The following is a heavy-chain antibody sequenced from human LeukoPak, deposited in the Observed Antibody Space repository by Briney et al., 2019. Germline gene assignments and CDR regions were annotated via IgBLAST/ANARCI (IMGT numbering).Heavy chain of an antibody. V-gene: IGHV3-23*01. CDR1: GFTFSSYG. CDR3: AKEIVVVVAAMPTYYYYYMDV. Sequence: GGSLRLSCAASGFTFSSYGMSWVRQAPGKGLEWVSAISGSGGSTYYADSVKGRFTISRDNPKNTLYLQMNSLRAEDTAVYYCAKEIVVVVAAMPTYYYYYMDVWGQGTLVTVSS. D-gene: IGHD2-15*01. J-gene: IGHJ6*03. CDR2: ISGSGGST.